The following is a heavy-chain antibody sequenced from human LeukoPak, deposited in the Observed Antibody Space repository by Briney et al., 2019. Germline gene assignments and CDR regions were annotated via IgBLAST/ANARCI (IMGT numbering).Heavy chain of an antibody. V-gene: IGHV4-38-2*02. CDR2: IYHSGST. CDR1: GYSISSDYY. J-gene: IGHJ4*02. D-gene: IGHD3-9*01. Sequence: PSETLSLTCTVSGYSISSDYYWGWIRQPPGKGLEWIGSIYHSGSTYYNPSLKSRVTISVDTSKNQLSLKLSSVTAADTAVYYCARRRYFDWLFLFDYWGQGTLVTVSS. CDR3: ARRRYFDWLFLFDY.